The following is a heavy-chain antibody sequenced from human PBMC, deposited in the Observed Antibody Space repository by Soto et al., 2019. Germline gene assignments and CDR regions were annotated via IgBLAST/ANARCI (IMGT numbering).Heavy chain of an antibody. CDR2: ISATGGGT. Sequence: TGGSLRRSCAASGFKLSNYAMSWVRQAPGKGLEWVSLISATGGGTYYADSVKGRFTISRDNSHNTLYLQVHSLTAEDTAVYYCAKDRRAGGNSAFYFDFWGQGAQVTVSS. V-gene: IGHV3-23*01. CDR1: GFKLSNYA. J-gene: IGHJ4*02. CDR3: AKDRRAGGNSAFYFDF. D-gene: IGHD3-16*01.